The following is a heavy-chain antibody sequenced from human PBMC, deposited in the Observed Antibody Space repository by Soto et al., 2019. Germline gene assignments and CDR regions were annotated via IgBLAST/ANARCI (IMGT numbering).Heavy chain of an antibody. V-gene: IGHV3-23*01. CDR2: ISSSGGST. CDR3: AKDQGSSWYEIDY. D-gene: IGHD6-13*01. CDR1: GFTFSSYA. J-gene: IGHJ4*02. Sequence: WGSLRLSCAASGFTFSSYAMSWVLQAPGKGLEWVSAISSSGGSTYYADSVKGRFTISRDNSKNTLYLQMNSLRAEDTAVYYCAKDQGSSWYEIDYWGQGTLVTVSS.